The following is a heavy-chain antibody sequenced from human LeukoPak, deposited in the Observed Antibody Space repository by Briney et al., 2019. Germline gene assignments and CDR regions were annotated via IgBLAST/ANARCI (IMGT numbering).Heavy chain of an antibody. D-gene: IGHD6-6*01. J-gene: IGHJ4*02. Sequence: PSGDLSLPFAVYGGSFSCYYWRWVRPTPGKGLEWIGENIHSGSTNYSPSLKSRVTISLDAAKSQFSLRLTSVTAADTAVYYCAGYSGSPRYFDYWGQGTLVTVSS. CDR3: AGYSGSPRYFDY. CDR2: NIHSGST. V-gene: IGHV4-34*12. CDR1: GGSFSCYY.